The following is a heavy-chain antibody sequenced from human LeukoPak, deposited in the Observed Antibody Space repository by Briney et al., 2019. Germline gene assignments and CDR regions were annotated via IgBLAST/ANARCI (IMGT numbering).Heavy chain of an antibody. J-gene: IGHJ4*02. CDR1: GSSISPYY. D-gene: IGHD3-22*01. V-gene: IGHV4-4*07. CDR3: ARGYDSSLFDY. Sequence: SETLSLTCTVSGSSISPYYWNWIRQPAGEVLEWIGRIYTSGSTNYNPSLKSRVTMSVDTSKNQFSLKLSSVTAADTARYYCARGYDSSLFDYWGQGTLVTVSS. CDR2: IYTSGST.